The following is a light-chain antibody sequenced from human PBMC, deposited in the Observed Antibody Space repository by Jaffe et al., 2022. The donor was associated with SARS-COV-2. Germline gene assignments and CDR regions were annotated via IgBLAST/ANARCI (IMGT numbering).Light chain of an antibody. Sequence: DIQMTQSPSSLSASVGDRVTITCRASQTISTYLNWYQQKPGKAPKLLIYAASILQSGVPFGFSGSGSGTDFTLTISSLQPEDIATYYCQQSYIMPLTFGGGTKVEIK. CDR2: AAS. CDR3: QQSYIMPLT. J-gene: IGKJ4*01. V-gene: IGKV1-39*01. CDR1: QTISTY.